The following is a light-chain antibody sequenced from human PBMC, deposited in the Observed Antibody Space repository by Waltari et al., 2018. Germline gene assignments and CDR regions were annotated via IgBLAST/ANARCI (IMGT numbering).Light chain of an antibody. J-gene: IGLJ2*01. V-gene: IGLV3-1*01. CDR2: QNT. Sequence: SYEVTQPPSVSVSPGQTASVTSSGDALGSKYTSWYQQRPGQSPVVVIYQNTKRPSGIPERFSGSNSGNTATLTISGTQAMDEADYYCQAWDSTIAVFGGGTKLTVL. CDR3: QAWDSTIAV. CDR1: ALGSKY.